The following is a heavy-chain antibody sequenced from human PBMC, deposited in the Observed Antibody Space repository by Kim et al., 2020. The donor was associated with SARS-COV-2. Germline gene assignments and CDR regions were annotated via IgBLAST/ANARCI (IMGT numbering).Heavy chain of an antibody. Sequence: NPSLKSRVTISVDTSKNQFSLKLSSVTAADTAVYYCARLVARLGRRWFDPWGQGTLVTVSS. J-gene: IGHJ5*02. D-gene: IGHD2-15*01. V-gene: IGHV4-39*01. CDR3: ARLVARLGRRWFDP.